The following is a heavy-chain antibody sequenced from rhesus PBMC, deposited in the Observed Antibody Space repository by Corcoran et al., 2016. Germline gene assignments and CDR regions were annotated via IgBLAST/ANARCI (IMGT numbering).Heavy chain of an antibody. D-gene: IGHD4-29*01. J-gene: IGHJ6*01. CDR2: VCGRSGGT. CDR3: AKGPGNYGLDS. Sequence: VQLQESGPGVVKTSETLSLTCDVSGGSISSYWWGWICQPTGKGLEWIGKVCGRSGGTSYHPSTKRLVTISSDTSKNPFSLKRSSVTAADTAGYYCAKGPGNYGLDSWGQGVVVTVSS. V-gene: IGHV4-147*01. CDR1: GGSISSYW.